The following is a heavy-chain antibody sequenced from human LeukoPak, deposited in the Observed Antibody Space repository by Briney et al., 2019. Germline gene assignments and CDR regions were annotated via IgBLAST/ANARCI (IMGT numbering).Heavy chain of an antibody. CDR3: ARTGQFDP. J-gene: IGHJ5*02. CDR2: IGVATGTT. D-gene: IGHD1-14*01. CDR1: GFTFSSYE. Sequence: PGGSLRLSCAASGFTFSSYEMNWVRQAPGKGLEWVSTIGVATGTTYYGDSVKGRFTISRDNSKNTLFLQMNSLRAEDTALYYCARTGQFDPWGQGTLVTVSS. V-gene: IGHV3-23*01.